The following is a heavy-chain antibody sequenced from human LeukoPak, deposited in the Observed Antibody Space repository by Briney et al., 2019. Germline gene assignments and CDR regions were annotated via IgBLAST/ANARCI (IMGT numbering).Heavy chain of an antibody. CDR3: ARGVVGATLDY. CDR2: IYHSGST. Sequence: PSETLSLTCTVSGGSISSGYYWGWIRQPPGKGLKWIGSIYHSGSTYYNPSLKSRVTISVDTSKNQFSLKLSSVTAADTAVYYCARGVVGATLDYWGQGTLVTVSS. V-gene: IGHV4-38-2*02. D-gene: IGHD1-26*01. CDR1: GGSISSGYY. J-gene: IGHJ4*02.